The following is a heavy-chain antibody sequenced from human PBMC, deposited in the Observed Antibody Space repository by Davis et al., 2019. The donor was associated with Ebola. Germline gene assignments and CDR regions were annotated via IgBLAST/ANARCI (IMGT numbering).Heavy chain of an antibody. D-gene: IGHD5-24*01. V-gene: IGHV4-34*01. CDR3: ARDQRFQDGYNYGYYYYYGMDV. Sequence: SETLSLTCAVYGGSFSGYYWSWICQPPRKGPEWIGEINHSGSTNYNPSLKSRVTISVDTSKNQFSLKLSSVTAADTAVYYCARDQRFQDGYNYGYYYYYGMDVWGQGTTVTVSS. J-gene: IGHJ6*02. CDR1: GGSFSGYY. CDR2: INHSGST.